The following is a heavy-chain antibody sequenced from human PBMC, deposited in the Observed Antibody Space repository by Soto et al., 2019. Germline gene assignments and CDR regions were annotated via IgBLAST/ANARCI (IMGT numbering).Heavy chain of an antibody. D-gene: IGHD3-10*01. J-gene: IGHJ6*02. Sequence: QVKLVQAVADVKVPGASVRVSCEDSGYTFPAYYIHCVRQAPGQVLEWMGWINPKFGDTTYAQDVQGRRTLTRDISISIVYLDLSRLTSDDTTVYDCAGNMADYYGPGSGNGHGVWGPCTTGIV. CDR2: INPKFGDT. V-gene: IGHV1-2*02. CDR1: GYTFPAYY. CDR3: AGNMADYYGPGSGNGHGV.